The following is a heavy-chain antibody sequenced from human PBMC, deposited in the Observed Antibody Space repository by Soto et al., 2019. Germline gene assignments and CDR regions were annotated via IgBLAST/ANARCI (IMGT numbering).Heavy chain of an antibody. CDR1: GGSISSSSHY. CDR3: ARPPKGYCSSTGCLYFYYMDV. Sequence: QLQLQESGPGLVKPSETLSLTCTVSGGSISSSSHYWGWIRQPPGKGLEWIGSIYYSGSTYYNPSLRGGVPIFVDPSKTQFPLRLSSVTAAATVVYYCARPPKGYCSSTGCLYFYYMDVGGKGTTVPFSS. V-gene: IGHV4-39*01. CDR2: IYYSGST. J-gene: IGHJ6*03. D-gene: IGHD2-2*01.